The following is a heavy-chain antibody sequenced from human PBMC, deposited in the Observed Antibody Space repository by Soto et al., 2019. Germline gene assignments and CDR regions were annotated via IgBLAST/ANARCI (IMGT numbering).Heavy chain of an antibody. CDR3: ARDGRYSGSYGGYDFDY. D-gene: IGHD1-26*01. CDR2: ISANTGNT. V-gene: IGHV1-18*01. CDR1: GYTFTSYG. J-gene: IGHJ4*02. Sequence: QVQLVQSGAEVKKPGASVKVSCKASGYTFTSYGISWVRQAPGQGLEWMGWISANTGNTNFAQKLQGRVTMTTDTSPSTAHMELRSLRSDDTAVYYCARDGRYSGSYGGYDFDYWGQGTLVTVSS.